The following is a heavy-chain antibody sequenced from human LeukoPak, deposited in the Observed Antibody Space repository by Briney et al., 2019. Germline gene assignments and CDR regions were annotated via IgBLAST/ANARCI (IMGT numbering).Heavy chain of an antibody. CDR2: IRYDGSNK. V-gene: IGHV3-30*02. Sequence: GGSLRLSCAASGFTFSSYGMHWVRQAPGKGLEWVAFIRYDGSNKYYADSVKGRFTISRDNSKNTLYLQMNSLRAEDTAVYYCARDLRDSGGTFDYWGQGTLVTVSS. CDR1: GFTFSSYG. D-gene: IGHD1-26*01. CDR3: ARDLRDSGGTFDY. J-gene: IGHJ4*02.